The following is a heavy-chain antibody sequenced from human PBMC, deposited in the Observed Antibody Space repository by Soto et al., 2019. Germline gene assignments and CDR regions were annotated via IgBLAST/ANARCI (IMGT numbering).Heavy chain of an antibody. CDR1: GLTFSNFW. Sequence: PGGSLRLSCAVSGLTFSNFWMHSVRQAPGKGLVWVSRVTGDGTTTDYADSVKGRFTISRDNAKNTVFLQMNSLRAEDTAVYYCATLNSFGSDFWGYGTLVTVSS. CDR3: ATLNSFGSDF. V-gene: IGHV3-74*01. D-gene: IGHD3-3*01. CDR2: VTGDGTTT. J-gene: IGHJ4*01.